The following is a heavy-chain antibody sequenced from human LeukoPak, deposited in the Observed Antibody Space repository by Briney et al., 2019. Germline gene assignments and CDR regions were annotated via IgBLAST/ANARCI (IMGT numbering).Heavy chain of an antibody. CDR1: GGSISSSSYY. Sequence: SETLSLTCTVSGGSISSSSYYWGWIRQPPGKGLEWIGSIYYSGSTYYNPSLKSRVTISVDTSKNQFSLKLSSVTAADTAVYCCARHAGLRFHLNWFDPWGQGTLVTVSS. V-gene: IGHV4-39*01. D-gene: IGHD5-12*01. CDR3: ARHAGLRFHLNWFDP. CDR2: IYYSGST. J-gene: IGHJ5*02.